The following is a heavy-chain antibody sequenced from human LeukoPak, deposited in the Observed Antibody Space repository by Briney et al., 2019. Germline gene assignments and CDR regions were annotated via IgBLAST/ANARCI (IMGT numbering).Heavy chain of an antibody. Sequence: SETLSLTCAVYGGSFSGYYWSWIRQPPGKGLEWIGEINHSGSTNYNPSLKSRVTISVDTSKNQFSLKLSSVTAADTAVYYCARRTRIQLWLWVLDYWGQGTLVTVSS. J-gene: IGHJ4*02. D-gene: IGHD5-18*01. V-gene: IGHV4-34*01. CDR1: GGSFSGYY. CDR3: ARRTRIQLWLWVLDY. CDR2: INHSGST.